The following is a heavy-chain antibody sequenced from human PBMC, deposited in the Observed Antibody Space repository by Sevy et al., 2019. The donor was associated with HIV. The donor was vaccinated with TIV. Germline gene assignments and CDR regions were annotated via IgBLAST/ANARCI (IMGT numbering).Heavy chain of an antibody. V-gene: IGHV1-18*01. CDR1: GYTFTTYR. CDR2: ISPHNGDT. D-gene: IGHD2-15*01. CDR3: ARAYCSGGRCYSLAY. J-gene: IGHJ4*02. Sequence: ASVKVSCKISGYTFTTYRITWVRQAPGQGLEWMGWISPHNGDTDYAQKLQDSITMITDTSTTTVYMELTSLRSDDPAVYYCARAYCSGGRCYSLAYWGQGTLVTVSS.